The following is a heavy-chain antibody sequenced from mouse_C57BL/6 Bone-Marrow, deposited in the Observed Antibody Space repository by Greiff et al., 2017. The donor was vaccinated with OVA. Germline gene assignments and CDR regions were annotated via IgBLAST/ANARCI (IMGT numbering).Heavy chain of an antibody. Sequence: EVKLLESGPGLVKPSQSLSLTCSVTGYSITSGYYWNWIRQFPGNKLEWMGYISYDGSNNYNPSLKNRISITRDTSKNQFFLKLNSVTTEDTATYYCARDYYGSKKRYYYAMDYWGQGTSVTVSS. CDR3: ARDYYGSKKRYYYAMDY. V-gene: IGHV3-6*01. J-gene: IGHJ4*01. CDR1: GYSITSGYY. D-gene: IGHD1-1*01. CDR2: ISYDGSN.